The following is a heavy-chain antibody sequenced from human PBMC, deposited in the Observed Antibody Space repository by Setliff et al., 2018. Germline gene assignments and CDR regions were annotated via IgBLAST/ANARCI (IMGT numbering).Heavy chain of an antibody. CDR3: SRDNSNNLLFLQMDSLRTEDTAVYYCTRRGVHSSGYYPIDS. CDR2: FDPEDGER. V-gene: IGHV1-24*01. Sequence: ASVKVSCKVSGSTVTESSMRWVRQAPGKGLEWMGGFDPEDGERIYAQHFQGRLTMTEDTSTDRAHSYSTEYAASAKGRFFISRDNSNNLLFLQMDSLRTEDTAVYYCTRRGVHSSGYYPIDSWGQGTLVTVSS. D-gene: IGHD3-10*01. CDR1: GSTVTESS. J-gene: IGHJ4*02.